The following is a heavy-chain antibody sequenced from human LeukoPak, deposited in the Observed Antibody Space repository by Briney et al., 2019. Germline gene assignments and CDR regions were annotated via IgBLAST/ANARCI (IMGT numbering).Heavy chain of an antibody. CDR3: AKQYCSGGSCYSGDYFDY. CDR2: IRYDGSNK. D-gene: IGHD2-15*01. V-gene: IGHV3-30*02. J-gene: IGHJ4*02. Sequence: PGGSLRLSCAASGFTFSSYWMSWVRQAPGKGLEWVAFIRYDGSNKYYADSVKGRFTISRDNSKNTLYLQMNSLRAEDTAVYYCAKQYCSGGSCYSGDYFDYWGQGTLVTVSS. CDR1: GFTFSSYW.